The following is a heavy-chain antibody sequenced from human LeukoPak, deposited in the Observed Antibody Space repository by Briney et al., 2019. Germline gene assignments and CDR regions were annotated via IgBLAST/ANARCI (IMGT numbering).Heavy chain of an antibody. V-gene: IGHV4-4*09. Sequence: SETLSLTCTVSGGSISSYYWSWIRQPPGKGLEWIGYIYTSGSTNYNPSLKSRVTISVDTSKNQFSLKLGSVTAADTAVYYCARQCGTRDGYNYFVILDIWGQGTMVTVSS. CDR2: IYTSGST. CDR1: GGSISSYY. J-gene: IGHJ3*02. CDR3: ARQCGTRDGYNYFVILDI. D-gene: IGHD5-24*01.